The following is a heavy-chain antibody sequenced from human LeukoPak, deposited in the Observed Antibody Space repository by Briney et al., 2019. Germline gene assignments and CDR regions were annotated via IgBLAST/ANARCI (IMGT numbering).Heavy chain of an antibody. CDR2: IYYSGST. J-gene: IGHJ2*01. V-gene: IGHV4-59*01. D-gene: IGHD3-3*01. CDR3: ARVDGVLRFLERETYWYFDL. CDR1: GGSISSYY. Sequence: SETLSLTCTVSGGSISSYYWSWIRQPPGKGLEWIGYIYYSGSTNYNPSLKSRVTISVDTSKNQFSLKLSSVTAADTAVYYCARVDGVLRFLERETYWYFDLWGRGTLVTVSS.